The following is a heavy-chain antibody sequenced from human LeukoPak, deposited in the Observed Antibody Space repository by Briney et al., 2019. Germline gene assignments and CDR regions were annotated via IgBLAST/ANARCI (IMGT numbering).Heavy chain of an antibody. CDR1: GGSSSSSRYY. J-gene: IGHJ5*02. V-gene: IGHV4-39*01. CDR3: ARHPYKLLWLSCFGP. CDR2: IYYSGST. Sequence: PSENLSLTCTVSGGSSSSSRYYWGWIRQPPGKGLEWIGSIYYSGSTYYNPSLKSRVTISVDTSKNQSSLKLSSVTAADTAVYYCARHPYKLLWLSCFGPWGQGSVETFSS. D-gene: IGHD2-2*01.